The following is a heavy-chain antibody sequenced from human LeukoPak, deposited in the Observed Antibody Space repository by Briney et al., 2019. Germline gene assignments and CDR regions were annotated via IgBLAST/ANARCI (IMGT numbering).Heavy chain of an antibody. CDR3: AANDDGGGPMDV. V-gene: IGHV3-11*04. CDR1: GFTFSDYY. D-gene: IGHD3-16*01. Sequence: PGGSLRLSCAASGFTFSDYYMSWIRQAPGKGREWVSYISSSGSTIYCADSVKGRFTISRDNAKNSLHLQMNSLRAEDTAVYYCAANDDGGGPMDVWGKGTTVTVSS. J-gene: IGHJ6*03. CDR2: ISSSGSTI.